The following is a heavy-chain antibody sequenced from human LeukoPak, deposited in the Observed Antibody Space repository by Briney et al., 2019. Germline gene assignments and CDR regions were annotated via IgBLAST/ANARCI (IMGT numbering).Heavy chain of an antibody. CDR3: ARGMGIAVARPIDY. Sequence: GGSLRLSCAASGFTFSGYAMHWVRQAPGKGLEYVSAISSNGGSTYYANSVKGRFTISRDNSKNTLYLQMGSLRAEDMAVYYCARGMGIAVARPIDYWGQGTLVTVSS. J-gene: IGHJ4*02. D-gene: IGHD6-19*01. CDR2: ISSNGGST. V-gene: IGHV3-64*01. CDR1: GFTFSGYA.